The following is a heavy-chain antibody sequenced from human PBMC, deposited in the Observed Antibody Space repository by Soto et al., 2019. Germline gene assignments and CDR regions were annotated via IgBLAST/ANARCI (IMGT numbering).Heavy chain of an antibody. D-gene: IGHD3-10*01. CDR2: TYYRSKWYN. J-gene: IGHJ6*02. V-gene: IGHV6-1*01. CDR1: GDRVSSNSAA. Sequence: SQTLSLTCAISGDRVSSNSAAWNWIRPSPSRGLEWLGRTYYRSKWYNDYAVSVKSRITINPDTSKNQFSLQLNSVTPADTAVYYCARTSRYGSGSSRLYYYYYGMDVWGQGTTVTVSS. CDR3: ARTSRYGSGSSRLYYYYYGMDV.